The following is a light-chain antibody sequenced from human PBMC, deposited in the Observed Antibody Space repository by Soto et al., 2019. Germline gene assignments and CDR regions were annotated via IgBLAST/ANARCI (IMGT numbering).Light chain of an antibody. CDR1: SSDVGSYNL. J-gene: IGLJ3*02. Sequence: QSALPQPASVSGSPGQSITISCTGTSSDVGSYNLVSWYQQHPGKAPKLMIYEGSKRPSGVSNRFSGSKSGNTASLTISGLQAEDEADYYCCSYAGSRVFGGGTTLTVL. CDR3: CSYAGSRV. CDR2: EGS. V-gene: IGLV2-23*01.